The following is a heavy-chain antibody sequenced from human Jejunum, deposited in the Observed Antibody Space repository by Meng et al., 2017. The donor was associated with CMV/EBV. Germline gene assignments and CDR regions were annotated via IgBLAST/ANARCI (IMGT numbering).Heavy chain of an antibody. CDR3: AKQDATYYFDS. J-gene: IGHJ4*02. CDR2: IWYHGNKG. Sequence: ATSGFTVGSYGMHWVRQAPGKGLELIAVIWYHGNKGSYVDSVKGRLTISRDSSTKTSYLQMTNLRAEDTAVYYCAKQDATYYFDSWRPGTPVTVSS. V-gene: IGHV3-33*06. CDR1: GFTVGSYG.